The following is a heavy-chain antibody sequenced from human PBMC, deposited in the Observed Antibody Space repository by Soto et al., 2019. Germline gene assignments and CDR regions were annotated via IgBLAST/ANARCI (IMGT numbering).Heavy chain of an antibody. V-gene: IGHV1-46*01. CDR2: INPSGGST. D-gene: IGHD6-6*01. J-gene: IGHJ5*02. CDR1: GYTFTDYR. Sequence: QVQLVQSGVEVKKPGASVKVSCKASGYTFTDYRMIWVRQAPGQGLEWMGIINPSGGSTNYAPNFQGRVTLTRDSFTSTVYMELSNLRSEDTAGYYCARPAGRLANWFDPWGQGTLVTVSS. CDR3: ARPAGRLANWFDP.